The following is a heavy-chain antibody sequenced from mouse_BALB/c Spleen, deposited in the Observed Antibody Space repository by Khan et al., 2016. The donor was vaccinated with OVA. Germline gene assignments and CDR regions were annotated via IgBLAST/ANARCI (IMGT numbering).Heavy chain of an antibody. V-gene: IGHV1S132*01. J-gene: IGHJ2*01. CDR1: GYIFTSYW. Sequence: QVQLKQSGAELVRPGASVKLSCKTSGYIFTSYWIHWVKQRSGQGLAWIPMIYPGTTNTYYNEKLKDKATLTADKSSSTVYMQLSSQKSEDSAVNCCAREEALYYVDYWGQGTTLTVSS. D-gene: IGHD3-2*02. CDR2: IYPGTTNT. CDR3: AREEALYYVDY.